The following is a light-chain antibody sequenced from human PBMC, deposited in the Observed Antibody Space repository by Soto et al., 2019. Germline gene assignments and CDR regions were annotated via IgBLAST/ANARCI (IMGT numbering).Light chain of an antibody. CDR3: AAWDDSLSGVV. J-gene: IGLJ2*01. V-gene: IGLV1-47*01. Sequence: QSVLTQPPSASGTPGQRVTISCSGSSSNIGSNYVYWYQQLPGTAPNHLIYRNNQRPPGVPDRFSGSKSATSASLAISGLRSEDEADYYCAAWDDSLSGVVFGGGTKVTVL. CDR2: RNN. CDR1: SSNIGSNY.